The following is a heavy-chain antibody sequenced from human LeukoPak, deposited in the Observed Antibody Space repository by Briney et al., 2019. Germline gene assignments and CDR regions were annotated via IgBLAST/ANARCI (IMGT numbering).Heavy chain of an antibody. V-gene: IGHV1-2*02. Sequence: VASVKVSCKASGYTFTGYYIHWVRQAPGQGLEWMGWINPNTSGTNYAQKFQGRVTMTRDTSINTAYMELNRLRSDDTAVFYCARRYCSDTLCYFFDYWGQGTLVTVSS. CDR1: GYTFTGYY. CDR2: INPNTSGT. J-gene: IGHJ4*02. D-gene: IGHD2-15*01. CDR3: ARRYCSDTLCYFFDY.